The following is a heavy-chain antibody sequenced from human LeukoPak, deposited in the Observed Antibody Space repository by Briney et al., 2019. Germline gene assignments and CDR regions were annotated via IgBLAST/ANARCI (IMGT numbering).Heavy chain of an antibody. J-gene: IGHJ6*02. CDR2: IIPILGIA. Sequence: GASVKVSCKASGGTFSSYAISWVRQAPGQGLEWMGRIIPILGIANYAQKFQGRVTITADKSTSTAYMELSSLRSEDTAVYYCAVTGYSSSWDFGYYGMDVWGQGTTVTVSS. V-gene: IGHV1-69*04. D-gene: IGHD6-13*01. CDR1: GGTFSSYA. CDR3: AVTGYSSSWDFGYYGMDV.